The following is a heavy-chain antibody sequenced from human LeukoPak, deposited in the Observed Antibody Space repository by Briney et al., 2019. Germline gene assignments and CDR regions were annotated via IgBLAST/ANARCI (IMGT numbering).Heavy chain of an antibody. D-gene: IGHD1/OR15-1a*01. Sequence: GASVKVSCKASGYTFTNFGISWVRQAPGQGLEWMGWISVYKGDTNYAQILQGRVTMTTDTSTSTAYMELRSLTSDDTAVYYCARVLLTGTNQVPFDPWGQGTLVTVSS. V-gene: IGHV1-18*01. J-gene: IGHJ5*02. CDR1: GYTFTNFG. CDR3: ARVLLTGTNQVPFDP. CDR2: ISVYKGDT.